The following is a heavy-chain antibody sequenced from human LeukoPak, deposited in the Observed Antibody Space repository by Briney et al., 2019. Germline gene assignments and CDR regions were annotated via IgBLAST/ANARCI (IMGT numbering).Heavy chain of an antibody. J-gene: IGHJ6*03. CDR1: GGSTSSDY. D-gene: IGHD6-6*01. Sequence: SETLSLTCTVSGGSTSSDYWNWIRQPAGEGLEWIGRIDTSGSTNYNPSLNSRVTMSIDTSKNQFSLKLSSVTAADTAVYYCARDLVKYSRSSGYYYYYMDVWGKGTTVTVSS. CDR3: ARDLVKYSRSSGYYYYYMDV. CDR2: IDTSGST. V-gene: IGHV4-4*07.